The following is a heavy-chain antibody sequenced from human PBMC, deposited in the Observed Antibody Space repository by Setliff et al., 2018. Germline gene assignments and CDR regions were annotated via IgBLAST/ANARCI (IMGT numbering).Heavy chain of an antibody. CDR1: GGSFSGYY. CDR3: ARFRRGVALGWVDP. J-gene: IGHJ5*02. Sequence: SETLSLTCAVYGGSFSGYYWSWIRQPPGKGLEWIGEINHSGSTNFNPSLKSRVTISVDTSKNQFSLKLSSVTAADTAVYYCARFRRGVALGWVDPWGQGTLVTVS. CDR2: INHSGST. V-gene: IGHV4-34*01. D-gene: IGHD3-10*01.